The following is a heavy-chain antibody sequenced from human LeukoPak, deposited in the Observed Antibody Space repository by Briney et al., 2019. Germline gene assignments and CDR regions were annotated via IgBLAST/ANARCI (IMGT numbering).Heavy chain of an antibody. D-gene: IGHD6-13*01. J-gene: IGHJ4*02. CDR1: GFTFSSYA. Sequence: GRSLRLSCAASGFTFSSYALHWVRQAPGKGLEWLAIIWHDGSNKYYGDSVKGRFTISRDNSKNTLYLEMNSLRAEDTAVYYCAKDGAAAGIGGQGTLVTVSS. CDR3: AKDGAAAGI. CDR2: IWHDGSNK. V-gene: IGHV3-33*03.